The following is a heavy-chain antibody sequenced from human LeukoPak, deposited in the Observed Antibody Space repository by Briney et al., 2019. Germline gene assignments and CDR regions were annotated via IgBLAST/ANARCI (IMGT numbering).Heavy chain of an antibody. D-gene: IGHD2-2*01. V-gene: IGHV4-31*03. CDR3: ARGRYCSSTSCLYYFDY. CDR1: GGSISSGGYY. Sequence: SQTLSLTCTVSGGSISSGGYYWRWLRQHPGKGLEWIGYIYYSGSTYYNPSLKSRVIISVDTSKNQFSLKLSSVTAADTAVYYCARGRYCSSTSCLYYFDYWGQGTLVIVSS. J-gene: IGHJ4*02. CDR2: IYYSGST.